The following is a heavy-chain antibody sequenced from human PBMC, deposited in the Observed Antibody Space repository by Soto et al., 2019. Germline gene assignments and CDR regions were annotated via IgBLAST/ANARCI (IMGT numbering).Heavy chain of an antibody. CDR2: IYPGDSDT. CDR3: ARAGRFGVVIIPYGMDV. Sequence: LGESLKISCKGSGYSFTSYWIGWVRQMPGKGLEWMGIIYPGDSDTRYSPSFQGQVTISADKSISTAYLQWSSLKASDTAMYYCARAGRFGVVIIPYGMDVWGQGTTVTVSS. J-gene: IGHJ6*02. V-gene: IGHV5-51*01. CDR1: GYSFTSYW. D-gene: IGHD3-3*01.